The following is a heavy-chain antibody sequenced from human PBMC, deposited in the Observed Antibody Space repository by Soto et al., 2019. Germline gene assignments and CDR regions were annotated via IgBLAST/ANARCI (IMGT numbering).Heavy chain of an antibody. Sequence: QVQLVQSGGEVKKPGSSVKVSCKASGGTFSSYGITWVRQAPGQGLEWMGGIIPIFGTANYAQKFQARVTITADESTSTAYMELSSLRSEDTAVDYCARDRGPSSGYYPYWFDPWGQGTLVTVSS. CDR3: ARDRGPSSGYYPYWFDP. CDR1: GGTFSSYG. J-gene: IGHJ5*02. V-gene: IGHV1-69*12. CDR2: IIPIFGTA. D-gene: IGHD3-22*01.